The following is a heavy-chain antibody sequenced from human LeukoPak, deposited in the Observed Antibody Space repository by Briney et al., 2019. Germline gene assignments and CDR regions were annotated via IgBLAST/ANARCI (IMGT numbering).Heavy chain of an antibody. CDR2: IFPSGST. CDR1: GGSINDYY. D-gene: IGHD2-2*01. V-gene: IGHV4-4*07. CDR3: ARGPQRRILRGEVVPIMAIDY. J-gene: IGHJ4*02. Sequence: SETLSLTCTVSGGSINDYYWTWIRQPAGKRLEWIGRIFPSGSTNYNPSLKSRVTMSVDMSKNQLSLKLNSVTAADTALYFCARGPQRRILRGEVVPIMAIDYWGQGTLVTVSS.